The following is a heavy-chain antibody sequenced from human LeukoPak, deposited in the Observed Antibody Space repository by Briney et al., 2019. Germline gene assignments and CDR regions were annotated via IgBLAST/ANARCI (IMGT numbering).Heavy chain of an antibody. Sequence: KPGGSLRLSCAASGFTFSSYSLNWVRQAPGKGLEWVSSITSSSSYIYYADSVKGRFTISRDNAKNSLYLQMNSLRAEDTAVYYCARHQPPYSSSWYVSPFYRSPRGWFDPWGQGTLVTVSS. CDR3: ARHQPPYSSSWYVSPFYRSPRGWFDP. CDR1: GFTFSSYS. V-gene: IGHV3-21*01. D-gene: IGHD6-13*01. CDR2: ITSSSSYI. J-gene: IGHJ5*02.